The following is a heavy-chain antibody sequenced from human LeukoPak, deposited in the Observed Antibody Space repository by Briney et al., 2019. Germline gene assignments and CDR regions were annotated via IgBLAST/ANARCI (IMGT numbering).Heavy chain of an antibody. J-gene: IGHJ5*02. CDR1: GYTFTSYD. CDR3: ARGGCSSTSCYWRNNWFDP. D-gene: IGHD2-2*01. V-gene: IGHV1-2*02. CDR2: INPNSGGT. Sequence: ASVKVSCKASGYTFTSYDINWVRQATGQGLEWMGWINPNSGGTNYAQKFQGRVTMTRDTSISTAYMELSRLRSDDTAVYYCARGGCSSTSCYWRNNWFDPWGQGTLVTVSS.